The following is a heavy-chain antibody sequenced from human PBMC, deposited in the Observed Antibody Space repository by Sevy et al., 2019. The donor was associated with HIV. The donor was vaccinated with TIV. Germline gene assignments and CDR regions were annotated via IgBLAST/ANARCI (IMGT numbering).Heavy chain of an antibody. D-gene: IGHD6-19*01. Sequence: GGSLRLSCAASGFTFNSYAMSWVRQAPGKGLEWVSAISGSGGSTYYADSVKGRFTISRDNSKNTLYLQMNSLRAEDTAVYYCAKDVAVAGTIRGWFDPWGQGTLVTVSS. J-gene: IGHJ5*02. CDR1: GFTFNSYA. V-gene: IGHV3-23*01. CDR3: AKDVAVAGTIRGWFDP. CDR2: ISGSGGST.